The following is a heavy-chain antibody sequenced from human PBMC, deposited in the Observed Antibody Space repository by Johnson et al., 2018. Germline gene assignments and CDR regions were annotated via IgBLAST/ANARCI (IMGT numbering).Heavy chain of an antibody. V-gene: IGHV3-66*02. D-gene: IGHD2-15*01. J-gene: IGHJ6*03. CDR2: IFSDDTT. Sequence: VQLVESGGGLVQPGGSLRLSCTGSGFTIDDHYMNWVRKNKGKGLEWVSLIFSDDTTYYTDSVQGRFTISRDPSKTTLYLQMASLTPEDTAVYYCARLRCCGTPYMDIWGKGTAVTVSS. CDR3: ARLRCCGTPYMDI. CDR1: GFTIDDHY.